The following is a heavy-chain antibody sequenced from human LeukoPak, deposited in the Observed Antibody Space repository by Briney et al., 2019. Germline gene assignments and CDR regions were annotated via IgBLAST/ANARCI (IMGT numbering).Heavy chain of an antibody. CDR3: TKTTTGYSSGQYPGWPADH. V-gene: IGHV3-23*01. D-gene: IGHD3-22*01. CDR2: I. CDR1: GFTFNNYA. Sequence: GASLRLSCTASGFTFNNYAMYWVRQAPREGLEWVAGIKGRFTISRDNSKNTVYLQMDSLRGEDTALYYCTKTTTGYSSGQYPGWPADHWGQGALVTVSS. J-gene: IGHJ4*02.